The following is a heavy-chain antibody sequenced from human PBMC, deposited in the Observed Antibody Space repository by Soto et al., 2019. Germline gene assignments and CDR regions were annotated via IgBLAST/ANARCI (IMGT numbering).Heavy chain of an antibody. CDR1: GFTFSNYA. V-gene: IGHV3-30-3*01. Sequence: GGSLRLSCAASGFTFSNYAMHWVRQAPGKGLEWVAVISYDESHKYYADSVKGRFTISRDNSKNTLYLQMNSLRAEDTAVYYCARDVVGATDFYYYGMDVWGQGTTVTVSS. CDR3: ARDVVGATDFYYYGMDV. J-gene: IGHJ6*02. CDR2: ISYDESHK. D-gene: IGHD1-26*01.